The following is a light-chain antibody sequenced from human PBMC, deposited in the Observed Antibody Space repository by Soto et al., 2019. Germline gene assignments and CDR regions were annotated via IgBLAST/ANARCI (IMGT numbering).Light chain of an antibody. J-gene: IGLJ3*02. V-gene: IGLV2-8*01. CDR3: SSYAGSNNFVV. CDR2: EVT. Sequence: QSALSQPPSACGSSRQSVTISCTGTSSDVGAYDYVSWYQQYPGKAPKLMIYEVTKRPSGVPDRCSGSKSGNTASLTVSGLQAEDEADYYCSSYAGSNNFVVFGGGTKLTVL. CDR1: SSDVGAYDY.